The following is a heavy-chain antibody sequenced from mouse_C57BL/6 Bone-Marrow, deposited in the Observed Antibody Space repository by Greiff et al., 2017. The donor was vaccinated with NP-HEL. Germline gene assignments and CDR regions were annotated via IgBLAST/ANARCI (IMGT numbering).Heavy chain of an antibody. CDR2: ISSGSSTI. V-gene: IGHV5-17*01. Sequence: DVMLVESGGGLVKPGGSLKLSCAASGFTFSDYGMHWVRQAPEKGLEWVAYISSGSSTIYYADTVKGRFTISRDNAKNTLFLQMTSLRSEDTAMYYCAREVTTVVAKRYFDVWGTGTTVTVSS. D-gene: IGHD1-1*01. CDR1: GFTFSDYG. CDR3: AREVTTVVAKRYFDV. J-gene: IGHJ1*03.